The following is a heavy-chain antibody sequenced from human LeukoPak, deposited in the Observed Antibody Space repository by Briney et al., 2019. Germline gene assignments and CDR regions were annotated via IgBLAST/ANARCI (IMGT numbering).Heavy chain of an antibody. Sequence: GGSLRLSCAASGFTFSGYSMNWVRQALGKGLEWVSSISSSSSYIYYADSVKGRFTISRDNAKNSLYLQMNSLRAEDTAVYYCALTSDYYYYGMDVWGQGTTVTVSS. CDR1: GFTFSGYS. CDR2: ISSSSSYI. D-gene: IGHD1/OR15-1a*01. CDR3: ALTSDYYYYGMDV. V-gene: IGHV3-21*01. J-gene: IGHJ6*02.